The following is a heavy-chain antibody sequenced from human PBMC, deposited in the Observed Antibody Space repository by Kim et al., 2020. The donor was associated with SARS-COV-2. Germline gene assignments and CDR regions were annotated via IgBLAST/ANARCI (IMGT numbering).Heavy chain of an antibody. J-gene: IGHJ4*02. Sequence: SETLSLTCTVSGGSISSYYWSWVRQPPGKGLEWIGYIYYSGSTNYNPSLKSRVTISVDTSKNQFSLKLSSVTAADTAVYYCAREPEPSTSYFDYWGQGTLVTVSS. CDR1: GGSISSYY. V-gene: IGHV4-59*13. CDR2: IYYSGST. CDR3: AREPEPSTSYFDY.